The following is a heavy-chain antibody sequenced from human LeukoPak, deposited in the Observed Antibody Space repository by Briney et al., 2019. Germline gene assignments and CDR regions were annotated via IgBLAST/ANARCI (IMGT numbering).Heavy chain of an antibody. CDR2: IIPIFGTA. Sequence: ASVKVSCKASEGTFSSYAISWVRQAPGQGLEWMGGIIPIFGTANYAQKFQGRVTITTDESTSTAYMELSSLRSEDTAVYYCARGLGYSGYDVYFDYWGQGTLVTVSS. CDR1: EGTFSSYA. V-gene: IGHV1-69*05. D-gene: IGHD5-12*01. CDR3: ARGLGYSGYDVYFDY. J-gene: IGHJ4*02.